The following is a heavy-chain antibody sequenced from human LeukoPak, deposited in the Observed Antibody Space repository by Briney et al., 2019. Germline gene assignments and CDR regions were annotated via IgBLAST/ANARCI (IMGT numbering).Heavy chain of an antibody. V-gene: IGHV4-39*01. Sequence: SETLSLTCTVSGGPISSSTYYWGWIRQPPGKGLEWIGTFYYDGSTYSSPSLHSRVTISVGTSKDQFSLKVRSVTAADTAVYYCARYSAFYHYMDVWGEGTTVTVSS. CDR3: ARYSAFYHYMDV. CDR1: GGPISSSTYY. J-gene: IGHJ6*03. D-gene: IGHD4-11*01. CDR2: FYYDGST.